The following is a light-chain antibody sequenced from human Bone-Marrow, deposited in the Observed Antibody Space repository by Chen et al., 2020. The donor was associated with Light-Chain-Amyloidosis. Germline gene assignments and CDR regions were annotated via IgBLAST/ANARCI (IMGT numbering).Light chain of an antibody. CDR1: QSVSGTY. CDR2: AAS. CDR3: QQYGSSPRT. Sequence: EIVLTQSPGTLSLSPGERATLSCRARQSVSGTYLAWYQHKPGQAPRLLIYAASGRATGIPDRFRGSGYGTDCTLTISRLEPEDFAVYYCQQYGSSPRTFGQGTKVEIK. V-gene: IGKV3-20*01. J-gene: IGKJ1*01.